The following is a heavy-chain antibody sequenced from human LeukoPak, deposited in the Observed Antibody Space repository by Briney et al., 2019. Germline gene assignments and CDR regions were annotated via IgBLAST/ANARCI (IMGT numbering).Heavy chain of an antibody. CDR3: AKHSGGYREGIHHYYAMDV. J-gene: IGHJ6*02. D-gene: IGHD1-26*01. CDR1: GGSITNYY. CDR2: IYYSGNT. Sequence: PSETLSLTCTVSGGSITNYYWSWIRQPPGKGLEWIGYIYYSGNTNYNPSLKSRLTISVDTSKNQFSLKLSSVTAADTAVYYCAKHSGGYREGIHHYYAMDVWGQGTTVTVSS. V-gene: IGHV4-59*08.